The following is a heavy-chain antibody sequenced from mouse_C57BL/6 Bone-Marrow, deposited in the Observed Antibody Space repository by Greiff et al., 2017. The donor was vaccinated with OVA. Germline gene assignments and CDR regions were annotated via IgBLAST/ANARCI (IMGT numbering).Heavy chain of an antibody. Sequence: EVKLMESGPGLVKPSQSLSLTCSVTGYSITSGYYWNWIRQFPGNKLEWMGYISYDGSNNYNPSLKNRISITRDTSKNQFFLKLNSVTTEDTATDYCAGDVYYGYDAWFAYWGQGTLVTVSA. J-gene: IGHJ3*01. CDR3: AGDVYYGYDAWFAY. CDR2: ISYDGSN. D-gene: IGHD2-2*01. CDR1: GYSITSGYY. V-gene: IGHV3-6*01.